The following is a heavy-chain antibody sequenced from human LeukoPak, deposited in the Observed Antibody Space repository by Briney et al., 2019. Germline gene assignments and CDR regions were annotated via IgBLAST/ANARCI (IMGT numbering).Heavy chain of an antibody. J-gene: IGHJ5*02. CDR2: IIPIFGTA. Sequence: GASVKVSCKASGGTFSSYAISWVRQAPGQGLEWMGGIIPIFGTANYAQKFQGRVTITADESTSTAYMELSSLRSEDTAVYYCASQNCSSTSCYYNWFDPWGQGTLVAVSS. CDR1: GGTFSSYA. V-gene: IGHV1-69*13. D-gene: IGHD2-2*01. CDR3: ASQNCSSTSCYYNWFDP.